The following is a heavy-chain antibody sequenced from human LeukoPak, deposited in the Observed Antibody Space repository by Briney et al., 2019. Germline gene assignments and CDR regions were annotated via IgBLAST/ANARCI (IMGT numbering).Heavy chain of an antibody. CDR3: ARIIAVAGTDAFDI. Sequence: GASVKVSCKASGYTFTSYDINWVRQATGQGLEWMGWMNPNSGNTGYAQKFQGRVTMTRNTSTTTAYMELSSLRSEDTAVYYCARIIAVAGTDAFDIWGQGTMVTVSS. CDR1: GYTFTSYD. V-gene: IGHV1-8*01. CDR2: MNPNSGNT. J-gene: IGHJ3*02. D-gene: IGHD6-19*01.